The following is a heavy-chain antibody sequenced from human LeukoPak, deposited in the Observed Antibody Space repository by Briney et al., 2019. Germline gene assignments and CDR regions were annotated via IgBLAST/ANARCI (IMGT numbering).Heavy chain of an antibody. CDR1: GFSFSSYG. V-gene: IGHV3-53*01. CDR2: IYSGGST. D-gene: IGHD3-22*01. Sequence: GGSLRLSCAASGFSFSSYGMTWVRQAPGKGLEWVSVIYSGGSTYYADSVKGRFTISRDNSKNTLYLQMNSLRAEDTAVYYCARDLPPGGDYDSREDAFDIWGQGTMVTVSS. J-gene: IGHJ3*02. CDR3: ARDLPPGGDYDSREDAFDI.